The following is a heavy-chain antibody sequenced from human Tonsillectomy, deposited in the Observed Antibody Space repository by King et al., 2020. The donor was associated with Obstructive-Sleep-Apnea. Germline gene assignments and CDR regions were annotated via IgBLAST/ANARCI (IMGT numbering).Heavy chain of an antibody. J-gene: IGHJ6*02. CDR3: ARVYYYYGMDV. V-gene: IGHV4-59*01. Sequence: QLQESGPGLVKPSETLSLTCTVSGGSISSYYWGWIRQPPGKGLEWLGYIYYSGSTNYNPSLKSRVTISLDTSKNQFSLKLSSVTAADTAVYYCARVYYYYGMDVWGQGTTVTVSS. CDR2: IYYSGST. CDR1: GGSISSYY.